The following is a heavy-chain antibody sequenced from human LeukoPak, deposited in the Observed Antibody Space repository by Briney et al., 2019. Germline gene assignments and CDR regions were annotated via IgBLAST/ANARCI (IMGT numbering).Heavy chain of an antibody. CDR2: ITSSGDAT. V-gene: IGHV3-23*01. J-gene: IGHJ4*02. Sequence: PGGSLRLSXAASGFTFRIYAMSWVRQAPGKGLEWVSSITSSGDATFHADSVKDRFTISRDNSKNTLYLQMDSLGAEDTAEYYCATMGYDFWSGYWPDYWGQGTLVTVSS. CDR1: GFTFRIYA. D-gene: IGHD3-3*01. CDR3: ATMGYDFWSGYWPDY.